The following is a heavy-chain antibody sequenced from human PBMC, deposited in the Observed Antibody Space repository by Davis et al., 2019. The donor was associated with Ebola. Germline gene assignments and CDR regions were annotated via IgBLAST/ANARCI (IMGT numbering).Heavy chain of an antibody. Sequence: GESLKISCAASGFIFSSHSMNWVRQAPGKGLEWVSSISSSSHMYYADSVKGRFTISRDNARKSLYLQMNTLRAEDTAVYFCARDGSVYSTASLDSWGQGILVSVSS. CDR3: ARDGSVYSTASLDS. J-gene: IGHJ5*01. CDR2: ISSSSHM. D-gene: IGHD6-6*01. V-gene: IGHV3-21*04. CDR1: GFIFSSHS.